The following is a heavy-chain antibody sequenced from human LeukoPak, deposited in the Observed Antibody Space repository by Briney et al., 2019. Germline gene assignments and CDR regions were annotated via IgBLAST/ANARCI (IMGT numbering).Heavy chain of an antibody. J-gene: IGHJ1*01. CDR2: INHSGST. D-gene: IGHD3-9*01. V-gene: IGHV4-34*01. CDR3: ASLAAELRYFDWLLREYFQH. CDR1: GGSISSYY. Sequence: SETLSLTCTVSGGSISSYYWSWIRQPPGKGLEWIGEINHSGSTNYNPSLKSRVTISVDTSKNQFSLKLSSVTAADTAAYYCASLAAELRYFDWLLREYFQHWGQGTLVTVSS.